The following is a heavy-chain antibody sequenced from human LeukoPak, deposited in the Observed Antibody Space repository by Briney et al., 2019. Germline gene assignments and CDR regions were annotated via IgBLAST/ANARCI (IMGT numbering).Heavy chain of an antibody. CDR1: GGSFSGYY. J-gene: IGHJ4*02. V-gene: IGHV4-34*01. CDR3: ARLYYYDTSGQAY. Sequence: SETLSLTCDVYGGSFSGYYWSWIRQPPGKGLEWIGEINHSGSTNYNPSLKSRVTISVDTSKNQFSLKLSSVTAADTPVYYCARLYYYDTSGQAYWGQGTLVTVSS. D-gene: IGHD3-22*01. CDR2: INHSGST.